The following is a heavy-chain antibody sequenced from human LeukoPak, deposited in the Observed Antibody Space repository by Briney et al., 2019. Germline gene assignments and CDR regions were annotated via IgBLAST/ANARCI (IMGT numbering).Heavy chain of an antibody. Sequence: ASVKVSCKASGYTFINYYMHWVRQAPGQGLEWMGIINASGGSTSYAQKFQGRVTMTRDTSTSTIYMELSSLRSEDTAMYYCARENGYRRGFDYWGRGTLVTVSP. CDR1: GYTFINYY. D-gene: IGHD5-18*01. CDR3: ARENGYRRGFDY. J-gene: IGHJ4*02. CDR2: INASGGST. V-gene: IGHV1-46*01.